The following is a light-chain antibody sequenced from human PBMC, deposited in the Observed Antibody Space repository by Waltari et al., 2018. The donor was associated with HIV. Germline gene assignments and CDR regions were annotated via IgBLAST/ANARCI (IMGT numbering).Light chain of an antibody. J-gene: IGKJ1*01. V-gene: IGKV1-5*03. CDR1: QSISSW. CDR2: KAS. Sequence: DIHMTQSPSTLSASVGERVTITCRASQSISSWLSWYQQKPGKAPKLLIYKASSLESGVPSRFSGSGSGTEFTLTISSLQPDDFATYYCQQYNSYPWTFGQGTKVEIK. CDR3: QQYNSYPWT.